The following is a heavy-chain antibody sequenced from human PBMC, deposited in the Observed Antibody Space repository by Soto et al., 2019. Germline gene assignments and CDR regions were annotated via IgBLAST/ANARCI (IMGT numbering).Heavy chain of an antibody. Sequence: QVQLVESGGGLVKPGGSLRLSCAASGFTFSDYYMSWIRQAPGKGLEWVSYISSGHSTIYYADSVKGRFTISRDNAKNSLDRQMNSLRAEDTAVYYCARGSSSSVWFDPWGQGTLVTVSS. V-gene: IGHV3-11*01. J-gene: IGHJ5*02. D-gene: IGHD6-6*01. CDR2: ISSGHSTI. CDR1: GFTFSDYY. CDR3: ARGSSSSVWFDP.